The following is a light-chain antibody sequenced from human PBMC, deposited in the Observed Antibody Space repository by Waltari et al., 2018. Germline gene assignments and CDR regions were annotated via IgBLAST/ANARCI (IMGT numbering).Light chain of an antibody. J-gene: IGLJ3*02. CDR2: DNI. CDR3: QSYDTSLSALV. Sequence: QSVLTQPPPVSGAPGQRVTISCTGSSPNLRAGSEVHRYQHLPGSAPKLLLYDNINRPSGVPGRFSGSKSGTSASLAITGLQAEDEADYYCQSYDTSLSALVFGGGTKLTVL. CDR1: SPNLRAGSE. V-gene: IGLV1-40*01.